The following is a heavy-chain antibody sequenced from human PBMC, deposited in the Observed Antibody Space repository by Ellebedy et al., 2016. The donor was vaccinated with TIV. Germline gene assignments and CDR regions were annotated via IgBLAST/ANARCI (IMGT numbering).Heavy chain of an antibody. J-gene: IGHJ3*02. D-gene: IGHD2-21*01. V-gene: IGHV1-2*02. Sequence: ASVKVSXXASGYTFTAYWIHWVRQAPGQGLEWMGWINPNGGGTNYAQSFQGRVTMTRDTSISTAYMELSRLRSDDTAMYYCAKESGIGVDAFDIWGQGTMVTVSS. CDR1: GYTFTAYW. CDR2: INPNGGGT. CDR3: AKESGIGVDAFDI.